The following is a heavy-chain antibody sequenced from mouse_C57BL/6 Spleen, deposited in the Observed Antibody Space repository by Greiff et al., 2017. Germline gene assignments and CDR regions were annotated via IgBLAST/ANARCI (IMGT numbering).Heavy chain of an antibody. D-gene: IGHD4-1*01. Sequence: QVQLKQSGAELVKPGASVKISCKASGYAFSSYWMNWVKQRPGKGLEWIGQIYPGDGDTNYNGKFKGKATLTADKSSSTAYMQLSSLTSEDSAVYFCARRELGQGWFAYWGQGTLVTVSA. V-gene: IGHV1-80*01. CDR1: GYAFSSYW. CDR3: ARRELGQGWFAY. CDR2: IYPGDGDT. J-gene: IGHJ3*01.